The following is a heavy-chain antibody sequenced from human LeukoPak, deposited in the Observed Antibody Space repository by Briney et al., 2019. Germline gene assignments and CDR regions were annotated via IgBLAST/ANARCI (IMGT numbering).Heavy chain of an antibody. CDR3: ARMYSSSNYYYYGMDV. V-gene: IGHV1-46*01. CDR2: INPSGGST. Sequence: ASVKVSCKASGYTFTSYYMHWVRQAPGQGLEWMGIINPSGGSTSYAQKFQGRVTMTRDTSTSTVYMELSSLRSEDTAAYYCARMYSSSNYYYYGMDVWGQGTTVTVSS. D-gene: IGHD6-6*01. J-gene: IGHJ6*02. CDR1: GYTFTSYY.